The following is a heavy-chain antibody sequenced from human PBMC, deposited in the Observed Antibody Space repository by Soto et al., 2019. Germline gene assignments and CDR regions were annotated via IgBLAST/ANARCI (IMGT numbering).Heavy chain of an antibody. V-gene: IGHV3-66*01. CDR2: FYVDGTT. D-gene: IGHD6-19*01. CDR1: GFTVTSTY. Sequence: PGGSLRLSCAASGFTVTSTYMTWVRQAPGKGLEWVSVFYVDGTTYYADSVRGRFTISRDNSKNTVYLQMNSLRVEDTAVYYCASGGQWLVFWGQGSLVTVSS. CDR3: ASGGQWLVF. J-gene: IGHJ4*02.